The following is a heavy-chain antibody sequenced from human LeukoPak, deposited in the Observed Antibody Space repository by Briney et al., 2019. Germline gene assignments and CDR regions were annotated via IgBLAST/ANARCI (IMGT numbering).Heavy chain of an antibody. CDR1: GGTFSSYA. V-gene: IGHV1-69*05. CDR3: ASTWDGYNPYYFDY. Sequence: ASVKVSCKASGGTFSSYAISWVQQAPGQGLEWMGGIIPIFGTANYAQKFQGRVTITTDESTSTAYMELSSLKSEDTAVYYCASTWDGYNPYYFDYWGQGTLVTVSS. J-gene: IGHJ4*02. CDR2: IIPIFGTA. D-gene: IGHD5-24*01.